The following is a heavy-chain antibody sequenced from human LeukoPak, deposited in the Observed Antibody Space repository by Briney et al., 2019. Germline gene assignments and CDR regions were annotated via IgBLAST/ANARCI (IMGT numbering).Heavy chain of an antibody. CDR2: MSAYNGNT. CDR1: GYTFTSYG. V-gene: IGHV1-18*01. J-gene: IGHJ4*02. D-gene: IGHD2-2*01. Sequence: GASVSVSCTASGYTFTSYGISWVRQAPGQGGEGMGGMSAYNGNTNYAQKLQSRVTMTPDTSTSTAYMELRSLRSDDTAVYYSARAGYCSSTSCYFGEGLNDYWGQGTLVTVSS. CDR3: ARAGYCSSTSCYFGEGLNDY.